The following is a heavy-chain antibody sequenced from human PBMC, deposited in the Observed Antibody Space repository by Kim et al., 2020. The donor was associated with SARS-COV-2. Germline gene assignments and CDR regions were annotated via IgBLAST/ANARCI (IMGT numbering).Heavy chain of an antibody. Sequence: SVKVSCKASGGTFSSYAISWVRQAPGQGLEWMGGIIPIFGTANYAQKFQGRVTITADESTSTAYMELSSLRSEDTAVYYCARFGPVLPAAGEVDAFDIWGQGTMVTVSS. CDR3: ARFGPVLPAAGEVDAFDI. CDR2: IIPIFGTA. V-gene: IGHV1-69*13. J-gene: IGHJ3*02. CDR1: GGTFSSYA. D-gene: IGHD2-8*02.